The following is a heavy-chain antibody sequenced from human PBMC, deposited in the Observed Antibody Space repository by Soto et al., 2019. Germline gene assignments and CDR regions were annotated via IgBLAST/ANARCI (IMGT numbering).Heavy chain of an antibody. V-gene: IGHV4-59*12. CDR1: GGSLSRLY. CDR3: ARVGLRWRSFDY. Sequence: SETPSPTLTVSGGSLSRLYLRLSLPPPGKGLEWIGYIYYGGSTNYNPSLKSRVTISVDTSKNQFSLKLSSVTAADTAVYYCARVGLRWRSFDYWGQGTLVTVSS. J-gene: IGHJ4*02. D-gene: IGHD4-17*01. CDR2: IYYGGST.